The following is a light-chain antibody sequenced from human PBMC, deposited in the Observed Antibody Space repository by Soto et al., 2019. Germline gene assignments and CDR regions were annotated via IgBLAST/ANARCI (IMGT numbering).Light chain of an antibody. V-gene: IGLV2-14*01. CDR1: SSDVGGYNY. CDR3: SSYTRSSKV. CDR2: DVS. J-gene: IGLJ2*01. Sequence: ALTQPASVSGSPGQSITISCTGTSSDVGGYNYVSWYQQHPGKAPKLMIYDVSNRTSGVSNRFSGSKSGNTASLTISGLQAEEEADYYCSSYTRSSKVFGGGTKVTVL.